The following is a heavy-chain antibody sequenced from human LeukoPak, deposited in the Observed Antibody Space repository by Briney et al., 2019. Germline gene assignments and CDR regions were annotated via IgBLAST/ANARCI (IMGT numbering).Heavy chain of an antibody. CDR2: ISSSSSYI. V-gene: IGHV3-21*01. Sequence: GGSLRLSCVASGFTFSSYSMNWVRQAPGKGLEWVSSISSSSSYIYYADSVKGRFTISRDKAKNSLYLQMNSLRAEDTAVYYCARDKIQLWLRSNYFDYWGQGTLVTVSS. CDR1: GFTFSSYS. J-gene: IGHJ4*02. CDR3: ARDKIQLWLRSNYFDY. D-gene: IGHD5-18*01.